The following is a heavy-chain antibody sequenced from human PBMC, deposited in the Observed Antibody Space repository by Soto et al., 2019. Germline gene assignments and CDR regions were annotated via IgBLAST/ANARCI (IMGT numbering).Heavy chain of an antibody. Sequence: EVQLVESGGGLVEPGGSPRLFCAASGFNFINAWMHWVRQAPGKGLEWVGRIKSKTDGGTTDYAAPVKGRFIISRDDSKNTLYLQINSLKMEDTAVYYCSALGVWGQGTTVTVSS. V-gene: IGHV3-15*07. D-gene: IGHD1-26*01. J-gene: IGHJ6*02. CDR2: IKSKTDGGTT. CDR1: GFNFINAW. CDR3: SALGV.